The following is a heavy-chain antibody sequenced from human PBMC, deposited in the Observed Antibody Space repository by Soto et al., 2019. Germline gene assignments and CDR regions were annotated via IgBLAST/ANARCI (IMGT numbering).Heavy chain of an antibody. Sequence: SGPTLVNPTETLTLTCTVSGFSLSNARMGVSWIRQPPGKALEWLAHIFSNDEKSYSTSLKSRLTISKDTSKSQVVLTMTNMDPVDTATYYCARIRTYIAAPWWYFDLWGRGTLVTVSS. CDR3: ARIRTYIAAPWWYFDL. D-gene: IGHD6-13*01. CDR1: GFSLSNARMG. J-gene: IGHJ2*01. V-gene: IGHV2-26*01. CDR2: IFSNDEK.